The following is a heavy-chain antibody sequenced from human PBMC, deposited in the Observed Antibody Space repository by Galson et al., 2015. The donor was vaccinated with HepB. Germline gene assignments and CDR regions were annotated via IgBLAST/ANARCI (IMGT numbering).Heavy chain of an antibody. CDR1: GYTFTGYY. Sequence: SVKVSCKASGYTFTGYYMHWVRQAPGQGLECMGWINPNSGGTDYAQKFQGRVTMTRDTSISTAYMELSRLRSDDTAVYYCAGARLMAGTWAPHDYWGQGTLVTVSS. D-gene: IGHD6-19*01. CDR2: INPNSGGT. J-gene: IGHJ4*02. CDR3: AGARLMAGTWAPHDY. V-gene: IGHV1-2*02.